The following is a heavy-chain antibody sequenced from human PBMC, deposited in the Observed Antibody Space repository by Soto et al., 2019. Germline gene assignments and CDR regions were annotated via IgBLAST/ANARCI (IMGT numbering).Heavy chain of an antibody. Sequence: ASVKVSCKASGYTFTSYTIHWVRQAPGQRLEWMGWINAGNGNTKYPQKFQGRVTITRDTSVSTAYMELSSLRSEDTAVYYCARDRPEYYYGMDVWGQGTTVTVSS. J-gene: IGHJ6*02. CDR1: GYTFTSYT. V-gene: IGHV1-3*01. CDR3: ARDRPEYYYGMDV. CDR2: INAGNGNT.